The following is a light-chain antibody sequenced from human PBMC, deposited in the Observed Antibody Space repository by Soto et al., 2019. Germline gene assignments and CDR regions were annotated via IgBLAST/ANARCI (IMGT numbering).Light chain of an antibody. CDR3: KHYNSYSEA. CDR1: QGISNF. V-gene: IGKV1-9*01. CDR2: AAS. Sequence: IQLTQSPSSLSASVGDRVTITCRASQGISNFLAWYKQKPGKAPKLLIYAASTLQSGVQSRFSGSGSGTDFTLTIRSLQPDDFATYYCKHYNSYSEAFGQGTRLEIK. J-gene: IGKJ5*01.